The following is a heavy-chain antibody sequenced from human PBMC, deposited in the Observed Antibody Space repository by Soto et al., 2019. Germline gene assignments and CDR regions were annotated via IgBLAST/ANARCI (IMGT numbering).Heavy chain of an antibody. CDR2: IKSKTDGGTT. J-gene: IGHJ4*02. CDR3: TTDLATVTTPFY. CDR1: GFTFSNAW. Sequence: EVQLVESGGGLVKPGGSLRLSCAASGFTFSNAWMSWVRQAPGKGLEWVGRIKSKTDGGTTDYAAPVKGRFTISRDDSKNMLYLQMNSLKTEDTAVYYCTTDLATVTTPFYWGQGTLVTVSS. V-gene: IGHV3-15*01. D-gene: IGHD4-17*01.